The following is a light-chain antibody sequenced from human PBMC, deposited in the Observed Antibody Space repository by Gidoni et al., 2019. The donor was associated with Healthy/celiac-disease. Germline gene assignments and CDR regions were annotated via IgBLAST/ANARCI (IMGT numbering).Light chain of an antibody. CDR3: QQRSNWPPLT. V-gene: IGKV3-11*01. J-gene: IGKJ4*01. CDR1: QRFSSY. CDR2: DAS. Sequence: EIVLTQSPATLSWSPGERATLSCRASQRFSSYLAWYQQKPGQAPRLLIYDASNRATGIPARFSGSVSGTDFTLTISSLGPEDFAVYYCQQRSNWPPLTFGGGTKVEIK.